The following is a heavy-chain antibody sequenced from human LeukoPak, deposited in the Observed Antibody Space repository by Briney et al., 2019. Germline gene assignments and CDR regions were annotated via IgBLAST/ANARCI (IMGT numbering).Heavy chain of an antibody. CDR2: IIPIFGKP. CDR3: ASGDVGITTQSGIASGWIFDY. J-gene: IGHJ4*02. Sequence: ASVKVSCKASGDTLDNYALSWVRQAPGQGPEWMGGIIPIFGKPKYAQKFQGRATFTTDESTSTIHLELTSLRSEDTAVYYCASGDVGITTQSGIASGWIFDYWGQGTLVTVSS. CDR1: GDTLDNYA. D-gene: IGHD6-19*01. V-gene: IGHV1-69*05.